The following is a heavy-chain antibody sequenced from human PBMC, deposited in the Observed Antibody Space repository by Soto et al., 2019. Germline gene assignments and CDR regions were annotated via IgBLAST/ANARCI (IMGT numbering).Heavy chain of an antibody. V-gene: IGHV4-4*07. CDR3: VRDGTKTLRDWFDP. CDR2: IYATGTT. Sequence: AETLSLTCTVSGASISGFYSSWIRQSAGKGLEWSGRIYATGTTDYNPSLKSRVMMSVDTSKKQFSLKLRSVTAADTAVYYCVRDGTKTLRDWFDPWGQGISVTVSS. CDR1: GASISGFY. J-gene: IGHJ5*02. D-gene: IGHD1-1*01.